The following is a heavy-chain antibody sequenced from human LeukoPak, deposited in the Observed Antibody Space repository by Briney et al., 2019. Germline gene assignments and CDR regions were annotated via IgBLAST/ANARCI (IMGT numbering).Heavy chain of an antibody. CDR1: GYIFTDYY. CDR3: ARGQTSTYCSGTNCYLLDY. Sequence: ASVTVSCTASGYIFTDYYVHWVRQAPGQGLAWMGWINPTSGGTNYAQKFQGRVTMTRDTSIRTAYMELSSLKSDDTAIYYCARGQTSTYCSGTNCYLLDYWGQGTLVTVSS. V-gene: IGHV1/OR15-1*04. D-gene: IGHD2-15*01. CDR2: INPTSGGT. J-gene: IGHJ4*02.